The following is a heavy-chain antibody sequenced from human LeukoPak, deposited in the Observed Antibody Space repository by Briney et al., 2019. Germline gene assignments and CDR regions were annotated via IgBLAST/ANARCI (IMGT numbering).Heavy chain of an antibody. V-gene: IGHV3-7*03. Sequence: GGSLRLSCAASGFTFSSYWMNWARQAPGKGLEWVASINHNGNVNYYVDSVKGRFTISRDNAKNSLYLQMSNLRVEDTAVYFCARGGGLDVWGQGATVTVSS. CDR3: ARGGGLDV. D-gene: IGHD3-16*01. CDR2: INHNGNVN. J-gene: IGHJ6*02. CDR1: GFTFSSYW.